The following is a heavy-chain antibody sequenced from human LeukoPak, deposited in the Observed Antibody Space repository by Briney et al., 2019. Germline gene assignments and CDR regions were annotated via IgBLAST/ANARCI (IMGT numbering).Heavy chain of an antibody. J-gene: IGHJ5*02. Sequence: ASVKVSCKASGYTFTDYYMHWVRQAPGQGLEWMGWINPNSGGTNFAQKFQGRVTMTRDTSISTAYMELSRLRSDDTAVYYCARDRYCSSTSCGKSAHFDPWGQGTLVTVSS. V-gene: IGHV1-2*02. D-gene: IGHD2-2*01. CDR3: ARDRYCSSTSCGKSAHFDP. CDR1: GYTFTDYY. CDR2: INPNSGGT.